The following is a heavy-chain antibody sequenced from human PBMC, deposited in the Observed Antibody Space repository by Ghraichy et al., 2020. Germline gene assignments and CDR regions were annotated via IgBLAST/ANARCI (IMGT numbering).Heavy chain of an antibody. D-gene: IGHD2-2*01. Sequence: GGSLRLSCAASGFTFSSYVMSWVRQAPGKGLEWVSSIIGSGGSTYYADSVKGRFTISRDNSKNTLYLQMNSLRAEDTAVYYCGKYHLGSPIDYWGQGTLVTVSS. J-gene: IGHJ4*02. CDR1: GFTFSSYV. V-gene: IGHV3-23*01. CDR3: GKYHLGSPIDY. CDR2: IIGSGGST.